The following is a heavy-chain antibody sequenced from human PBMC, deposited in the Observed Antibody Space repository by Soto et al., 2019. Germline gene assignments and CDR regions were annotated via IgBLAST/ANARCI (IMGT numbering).Heavy chain of an antibody. J-gene: IGHJ4*02. CDR3: AKDRGGRVVGANLVGYFDY. D-gene: IGHD1-26*01. Sequence: EVQLLESGGGLVQPGGSLRLSCAASGFTFSSYAMSWVRQAPGKGLEWVSAISVSVGSTYYADSVKGRFTISRDNSKNTLYLQMNSLRAEDTAVYYCAKDRGGRVVGANLVGYFDYWGQGTLVTVSS. V-gene: IGHV3-23*01. CDR1: GFTFSSYA. CDR2: ISVSVGST.